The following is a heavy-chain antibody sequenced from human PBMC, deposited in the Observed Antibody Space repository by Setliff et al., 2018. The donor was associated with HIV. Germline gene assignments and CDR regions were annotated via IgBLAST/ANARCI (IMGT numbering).Heavy chain of an antibody. V-gene: IGHV3-7*01. Sequence: GGSLRLSCAASGFTFSTFSMSWVRQAPGKGLEWVANIKQDGSAKYYVDSVKGRFTISRDNAKNSLYLQMNSLRAEDTAVYYCARDDDMLYSYYYGMDVWGQGTTVTVS. D-gene: IGHD1-1*01. CDR1: GFTFSTFS. CDR2: IKQDGSAK. CDR3: ARDDDMLYSYYYGMDV. J-gene: IGHJ6*01.